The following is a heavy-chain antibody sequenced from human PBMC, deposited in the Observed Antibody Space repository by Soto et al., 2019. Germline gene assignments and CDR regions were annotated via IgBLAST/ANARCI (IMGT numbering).Heavy chain of an antibody. J-gene: IGHJ6*02. Sequence: GGSLRLSCAASGFTFSSYGMHWVRQAPGKGLEWVAVIWYDGSNKYYADSVKGRFTISRDNSKNTLYLQMNSLRAEDTAVYYCARDGRIQWLVPLGYRYYYGMDVWGQGTTVTVSS. CDR3: ARDGRIQWLVPLGYRYYYGMDV. D-gene: IGHD6-19*01. V-gene: IGHV3-33*01. CDR2: IWYDGSNK. CDR1: GFTFSSYG.